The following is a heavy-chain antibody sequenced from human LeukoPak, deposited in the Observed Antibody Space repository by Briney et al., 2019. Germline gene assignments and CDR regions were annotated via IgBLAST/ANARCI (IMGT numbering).Heavy chain of an antibody. CDR1: GASISSSSYY. CDR3: ARRGDDSSGFYWGEFDY. Sequence: SETLSLTCTVSGASISSSSYYWDWIRQPPGKGLEWIGSIYYSGSTYYNPSLKSRVTISVHTSKNQFSLKLSSVTATDTAVYYCARRGDDSSGFYWGEFDYWGQGTLVTVSS. CDR2: IYYSGST. D-gene: IGHD3-22*01. V-gene: IGHV4-39*01. J-gene: IGHJ4*02.